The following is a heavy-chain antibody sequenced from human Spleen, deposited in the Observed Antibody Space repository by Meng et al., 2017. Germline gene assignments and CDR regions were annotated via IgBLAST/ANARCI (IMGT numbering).Heavy chain of an antibody. CDR2: SNTDTGNP. Sequence: QLVQSGSEFKKPGASVKDSCKASGYIFTTYGMNWVRQAPGQGLEWMGWSNTDTGNPTYAQGFTGRCVFSLDTSVSTAYLQISSLKAEDTAVYYCARVDTVEFDYWGQGTLVTVSS. D-gene: IGHD1-1*01. J-gene: IGHJ4*02. CDR3: ARVDTVEFDY. V-gene: IGHV7-4-1*02. CDR1: GYIFTTYG.